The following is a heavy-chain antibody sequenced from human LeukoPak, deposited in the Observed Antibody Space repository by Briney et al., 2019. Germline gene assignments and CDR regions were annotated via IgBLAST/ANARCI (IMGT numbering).Heavy chain of an antibody. CDR1: GGSISSYY. J-gene: IGHJ4*02. CDR3: ARVGDWLSLDY. Sequence: KSSETLSLTCTVSGGSISSYYWSWIRQPPGKGLEWIGYIYYSGSTNYNPSLKSRVTISVDTSKNQFSLKLSSVTAADTAVYYCARVGDWLSLDYWGQGTLVTVSS. D-gene: IGHD3-9*01. CDR2: IYYSGST. V-gene: IGHV4-59*08.